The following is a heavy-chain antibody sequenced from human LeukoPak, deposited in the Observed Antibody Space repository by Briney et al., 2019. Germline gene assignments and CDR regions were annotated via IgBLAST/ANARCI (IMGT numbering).Heavy chain of an antibody. V-gene: IGHV3-21*01. CDR2: ISSRSSYI. CDR3: AKVAASNWYVFHDYFDY. J-gene: IGHJ4*02. Sequence: PGGSPRLSCAASGFTFSTYTMNWVRRAPGKGLEWVSSISSRSSYIYYADSVKGRFTISRDNSKNTLFLQMNSLRPEDTAVYYCAKVAASNWYVFHDYFDYWGQGTLVTVSS. CDR1: GFTFSTYT. D-gene: IGHD6-13*01.